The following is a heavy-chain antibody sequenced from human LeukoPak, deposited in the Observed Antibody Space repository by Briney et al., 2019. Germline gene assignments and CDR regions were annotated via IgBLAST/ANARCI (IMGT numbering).Heavy chain of an antibody. V-gene: IGHV3-30*02. CDR2: IRTDGSKK. CDR3: AKVRYYGSGSYYFDY. Sequence: GGSLRLAWAAAGFTFSSYGMHWVRPVPGEGLGWVAFIRTDGSKKYYADSVKGRFTISRDNSKNTLYLQMNSLRAEDTAVYYCAKVRYYGSGSYYFDYWGQGTLVTVSS. D-gene: IGHD3-10*01. J-gene: IGHJ4*02. CDR1: GFTFSSYG.